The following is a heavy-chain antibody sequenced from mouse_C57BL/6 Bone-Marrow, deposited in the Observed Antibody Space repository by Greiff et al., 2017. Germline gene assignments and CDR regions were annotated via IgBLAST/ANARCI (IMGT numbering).Heavy chain of an antibody. CDR3: TTWALLWYFDV. J-gene: IGHJ1*03. D-gene: IGHD3-1*01. Sequence: EVQLQESGAELVRPGASVKLSCTASGFNIKDDYMHWVKQRPEQGLEWIGWIDPENGDTEYASKFQGKATITADTSSNTAYLQLSSLTSEDTAVYYSTTWALLWYFDVWGTGTTVTVSS. CDR2: IDPENGDT. CDR1: GFNIKDDY. V-gene: IGHV14-4*01.